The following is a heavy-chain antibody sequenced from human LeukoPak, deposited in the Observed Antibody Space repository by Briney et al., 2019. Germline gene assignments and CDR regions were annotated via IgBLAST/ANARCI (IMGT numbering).Heavy chain of an antibody. Sequence: GGSLRLSCAASGFTFSSYAMHWVRQAPGKGLEYVSAISSNGGSTYYANSVKGRFTISRDNSKNTLYLQMGSLRAEDMAVYYCARDPRGVCCCYLDVWGQGTLVTVSS. J-gene: IGHJ4*02. D-gene: IGHD1-1*01. V-gene: IGHV3-64*01. CDR2: ISSNGGST. CDR1: GFTFSSYA. CDR3: ARDPRGVCCCYLDV.